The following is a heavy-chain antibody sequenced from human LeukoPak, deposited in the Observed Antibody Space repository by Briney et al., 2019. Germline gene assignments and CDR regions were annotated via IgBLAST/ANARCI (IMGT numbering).Heavy chain of an antibody. J-gene: IGHJ4*02. CDR2: ISSSSSYI. CDR1: GFTFSSYS. D-gene: IGHD2/OR15-2a*01. Sequence: GGSLRLSCAASGFTFSSYSMNWVRQAQGKGLEWVSSISSSSSYIYYAGSVKGRFTISRDNAKNPLYLQMNSLRAEDTAVYYCAREDRAFRVDYWGQGTLVSVSS. V-gene: IGHV3-21*01. CDR3: AREDRAFRVDY.